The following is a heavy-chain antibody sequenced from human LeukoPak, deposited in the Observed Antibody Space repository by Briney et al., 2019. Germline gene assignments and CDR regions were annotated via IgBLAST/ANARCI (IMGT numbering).Heavy chain of an antibody. CDR3: PRHREYYESSGYGTSFDY. Sequence: SETLSLTCTVSGGSISSYCWSWIRQPPGKGLEWIGHIFSSGSTNYNPSLNSRATISEDTSKNQFSLKLTSVTAADTAVYYCPRHREYYESSGYGTSFDYWGQGTLFTVSS. V-gene: IGHV4-59*08. J-gene: IGHJ4*02. CDR2: IFSSGST. D-gene: IGHD3-22*01. CDR1: GGSISSYC.